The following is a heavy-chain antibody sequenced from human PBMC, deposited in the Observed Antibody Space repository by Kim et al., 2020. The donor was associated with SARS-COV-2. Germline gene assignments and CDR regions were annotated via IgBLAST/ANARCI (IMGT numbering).Heavy chain of an antibody. Sequence: SVKVSCKASGGTFSSYAISWVRQAPGQGLEWMGGIIPNFGTANYAQKFQGRVTITADESTSTAYMELSSLRSEDTAVYYCASYDSSGQWGVLFYYYGMDVWGQGTTVTVSS. J-gene: IGHJ6*02. CDR2: IIPNFGTA. V-gene: IGHV1-69*13. D-gene: IGHD3-22*01. CDR3: ASYDSSGQWGVLFYYYGMDV. CDR1: GGTFSSYA.